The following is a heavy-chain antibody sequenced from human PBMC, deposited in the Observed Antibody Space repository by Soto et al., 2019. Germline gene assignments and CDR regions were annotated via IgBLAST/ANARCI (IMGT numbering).Heavy chain of an antibody. D-gene: IGHD5-12*01. CDR2: IIPIFGTA. Sequence: QVQLVQSGAEVKKPGSSVKVSCKASGGTFSSYAISWVRQAPGQGLEWMGGIIPIFGTANCPQKFQCRVTITADESTSTAYMELRSLRYEDTAVYYCASSRRWLHYFDYWGQGTLVTVSS. CDR1: GGTFSSYA. J-gene: IGHJ4*02. V-gene: IGHV1-69*01. CDR3: ASSRRWLHYFDY.